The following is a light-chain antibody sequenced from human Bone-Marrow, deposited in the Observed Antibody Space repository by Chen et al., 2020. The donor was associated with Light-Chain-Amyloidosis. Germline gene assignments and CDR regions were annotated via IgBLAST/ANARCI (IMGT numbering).Light chain of an antibody. CDR3: QSADSSGTYEVI. Sequence: SYELTQPPSVSVSPGQTARIPCSGDDLPTKYAYWYQQKPGQAPVLVIHRDTERPSGSSERFSGSSSGTTATLTSSGVQAEDEADYHCQSADSSGTYEVIFGGGTKLTVL. CDR2: RDT. J-gene: IGLJ2*01. V-gene: IGLV3-25*03. CDR1: DLPTKY.